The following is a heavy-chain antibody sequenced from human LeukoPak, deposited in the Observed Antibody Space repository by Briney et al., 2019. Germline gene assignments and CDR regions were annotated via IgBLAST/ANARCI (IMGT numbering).Heavy chain of an antibody. D-gene: IGHD2-15*01. V-gene: IGHV4-59*02. CDR2: IYKIGTT. J-gene: IGHJ4*02. CDR3: VIGVGWQPDY. Sequence: SETLSLTCTVFGYSVTGYYLNWVWQPPGKGLEWIGHIYKIGTTNYNPSLKSRLTISADTSKNQFSLKLRSVTAADTAVYYCVIGVGWQPDYWGQGALVTVSS. CDR1: GYSVTGYY.